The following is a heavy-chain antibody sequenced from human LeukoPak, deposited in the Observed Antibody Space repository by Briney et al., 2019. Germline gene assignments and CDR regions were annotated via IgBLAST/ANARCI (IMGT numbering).Heavy chain of an antibody. Sequence: ASVKVSCKASGYTFTGYYIHWVRQAPGQGLEWMGWINPNGGGTNYAQKFQGRVTMTRDTSISTAYMELGGLRYDDTAVYYCARVPSSGDYYDNWGQGTLVTVSS. CDR1: GYTFTGYY. CDR3: ARVPSSGDYYDN. D-gene: IGHD3-10*01. J-gene: IGHJ4*02. CDR2: INPNGGGT. V-gene: IGHV1-2*02.